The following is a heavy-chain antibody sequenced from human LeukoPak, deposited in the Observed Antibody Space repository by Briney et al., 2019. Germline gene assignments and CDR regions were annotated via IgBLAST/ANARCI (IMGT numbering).Heavy chain of an antibody. CDR2: IYYSGST. J-gene: IGHJ4*02. Sequence: SETLSLTCTVSGGSISSSSYYWGWIRQPPGKGLEWIGSIYYSGSTYYNPSLKSRVTISVDASKNQFSLKLSSVTAADTAVYYYARSPRCSGGSCYASGLGLDYWGQGTLVTVSS. D-gene: IGHD2-15*01. CDR3: ARSPRCSGGSCYASGLGLDY. CDR1: GGSISSSSYY. V-gene: IGHV4-39*01.